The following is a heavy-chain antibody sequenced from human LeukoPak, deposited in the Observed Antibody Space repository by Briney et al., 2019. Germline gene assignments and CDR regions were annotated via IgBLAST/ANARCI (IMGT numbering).Heavy chain of an antibody. D-gene: IGHD5-18*01. Sequence: SSETLSLTCTVSGGSISSTSYYWGWIRQPPGKGLEWIGTIYYSGSTYYNPSLQSRVTISVDTSKNQFSLKLSSVTAADTAVYYCARSLNGYSYGRFDYWGQGTLVTVSS. V-gene: IGHV4-39*07. CDR2: IYYSGST. CDR1: GGSISSTSYY. J-gene: IGHJ4*02. CDR3: ARSLNGYSYGRFDY.